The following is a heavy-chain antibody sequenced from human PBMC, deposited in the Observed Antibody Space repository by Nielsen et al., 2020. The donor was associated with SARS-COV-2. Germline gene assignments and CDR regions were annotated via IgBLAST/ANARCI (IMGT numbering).Heavy chain of an antibody. V-gene: IGHV4-61*01. CDR2: IYYSGST. CDR1: GGSVSSGSYY. J-gene: IGHJ6*02. D-gene: IGHD1-26*01. CDR3: ARDRSGSYYVSSGMDV. Sequence: SETLSLTCTVSGGSVSSGSYYWSWIRQPPGKGLEWIGYIYYSGSTNYNPSLKSRVTMSVDTSKNQFSLKLSSVTAADTAVYYCARDRSGSYYVSSGMDVWGQGTTVTVSS.